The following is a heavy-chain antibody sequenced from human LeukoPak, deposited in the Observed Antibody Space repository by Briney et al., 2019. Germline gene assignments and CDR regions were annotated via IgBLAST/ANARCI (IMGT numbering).Heavy chain of an antibody. CDR2: ISYDGSNK. J-gene: IGHJ2*01. Sequence: GGSLRLSCAASGFTFSSYGMHWVRQAPGKGLEWVAVISYDGSNKYYADSVKGRFTISRDNSKNTLYLQMNSLRAEDTAVYYCARVSEVPAAVYWYFDLWGRGTLVTVSS. CDR1: GFTFSSYG. V-gene: IGHV3-30*03. CDR3: ARVSEVPAAVYWYFDL. D-gene: IGHD2-2*01.